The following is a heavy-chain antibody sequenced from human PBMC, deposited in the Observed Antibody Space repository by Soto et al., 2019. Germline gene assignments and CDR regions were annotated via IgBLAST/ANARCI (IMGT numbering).Heavy chain of an antibody. V-gene: IGHV1-18*01. J-gene: IGHJ4*02. CDR3: VRYPARRDY. CDR2: ISAYNGNT. Sequence: QVQLVQSGAEVKKPGASVKVSCKASGYTFASYAISWMRQAPGQGLEWMGWISAYNGNTNYAQKLRGRVTMTTDTSTSTAYMELRSRGSDDTAVYYCVRYPARRDYWGQGTLVTVSS. CDR1: GYTFASYA.